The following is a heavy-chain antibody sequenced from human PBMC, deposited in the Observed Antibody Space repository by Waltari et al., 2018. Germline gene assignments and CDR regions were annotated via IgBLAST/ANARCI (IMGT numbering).Heavy chain of an antibody. CDR1: GFTFDDYA. D-gene: IGHD6-19*01. CDR3: AAYTVAGNRDYYYMDV. Sequence: EVQLVESGGGWVQPGRSLRLSCATSGFTFDDYAMHWVRQVQGEGLEWVAGISWNGRSRGYADSVKGRFTISRDNAQNSMYLQMNSLRVEDTALYYCAAYTVAGNRDYYYMDVWGKGTTVTVSS. V-gene: IGHV3-9*01. J-gene: IGHJ6*03. CDR2: ISWNGRSR.